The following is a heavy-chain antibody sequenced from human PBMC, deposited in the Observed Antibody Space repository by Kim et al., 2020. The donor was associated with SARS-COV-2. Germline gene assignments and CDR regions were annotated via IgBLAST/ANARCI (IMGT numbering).Heavy chain of an antibody. D-gene: IGHD3-3*02. CDR1: GFTFSSYA. J-gene: IGHJ3*01. CDR3: TRVPRSYLAFYVAFYV. V-gene: IGHV3-73*01. Sequence: GGSLRLSCAASGFTFSSYAMNWVRQAPGKGLEWVCVISSNPNSNSSADSAPGRGTITIVEAYKKKSPHLQSNNLEAAATDYYYGTRVPRSYLAFYVAFYV. CDR2: ISSNPNSNSS.